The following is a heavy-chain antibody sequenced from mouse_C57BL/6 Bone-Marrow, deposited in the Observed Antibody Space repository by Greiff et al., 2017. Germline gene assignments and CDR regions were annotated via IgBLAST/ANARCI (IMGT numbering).Heavy chain of an antibody. D-gene: IGHD2-4*01. CDR2: IFPGSGST. J-gene: IGHJ2*01. CDR1: GYTFTGYW. V-gene: IGHV1-9*01. CDR3: AREDYGRYYFDY. Sequence: QVQLQQSGAELMKPGASVKLSCKATGYTFTGYWIEWVKQRPGHGLEWIGEIFPGSGSTNYTEKFKGKATFTADTSSNTAYMQLISLTTEDSASYYLAREDYGRYYFDYWGQGTTLTVSS.